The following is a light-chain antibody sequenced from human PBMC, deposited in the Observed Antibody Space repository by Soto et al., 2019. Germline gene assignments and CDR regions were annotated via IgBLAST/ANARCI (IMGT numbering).Light chain of an antibody. CDR2: GAS. CDR1: QSVSSN. Sequence: ERVMTQSPATLSVSPGERATLSCRASQSVSSNLAWYQQKPGQAPRLFIYGASTRATAIPPRFSGSGSGTEFTLTISSLQSEDFAVYYCQQYDNWPITFGQATRLEIK. CDR3: QQYDNWPIT. V-gene: IGKV3-15*01. J-gene: IGKJ5*01.